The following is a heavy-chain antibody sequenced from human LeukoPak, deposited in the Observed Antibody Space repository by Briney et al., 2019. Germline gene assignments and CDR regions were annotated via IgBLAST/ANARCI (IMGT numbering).Heavy chain of an antibody. V-gene: IGHV4-61*02. CDR1: GGSISSGSYY. Sequence: PSETLSLTCTVSGGSISSGSYYWSWIRQPAGKGLEWIGRIYASGSTNYNPSLKSRVTISVDTSKNQFSLKLSSVTAADTAVYYCARSVGATTAFDIWGQGTMVTVSS. J-gene: IGHJ3*02. CDR3: ARSVGATTAFDI. D-gene: IGHD1-26*01. CDR2: IYASGST.